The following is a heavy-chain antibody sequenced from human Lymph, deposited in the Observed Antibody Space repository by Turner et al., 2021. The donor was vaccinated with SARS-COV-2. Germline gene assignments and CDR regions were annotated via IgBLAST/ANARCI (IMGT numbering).Heavy chain of an antibody. D-gene: IGHD2-15*01. Sequence: EVHPVAPGDCVVRPGGSLWLPCAVSAFTPGDYAMNWCRQASWKGLGQVSGMGGDGVGTYYADSVKGRFTISRDNSNNSLSMQKNRLRPEDTAVYDCAKDPGYCSGDRGDPRTYFDFWGQGTLVTVSA. V-gene: IGHV3-43*02. J-gene: IGHJ4*02. CDR3: AKDPGYCSGDRGDPRTYFDF. CDR1: AFTPGDYA. CDR2: MGGDGVGT.